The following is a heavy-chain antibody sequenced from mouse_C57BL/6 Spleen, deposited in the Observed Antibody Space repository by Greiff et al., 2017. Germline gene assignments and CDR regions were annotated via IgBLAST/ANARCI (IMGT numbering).Heavy chain of an antibody. V-gene: IGHV1-55*01. J-gene: IGHJ2*01. CDR1: GYTFTSYW. D-gene: IGHD1-1*01. CDR2: IYPGSGST. CDR3: ARGGATGNFDY. Sequence: QVHVKQPGAELVKPGASVKMSCKASGYTFTSYWITWVKQRPGQGLEWIGDIYPGSGSTNYNEKFKSKATLTVDTSSSTAYMQLSSLTSEDSAVYYCARGGATGNFDYWGQGTTLTVSS.